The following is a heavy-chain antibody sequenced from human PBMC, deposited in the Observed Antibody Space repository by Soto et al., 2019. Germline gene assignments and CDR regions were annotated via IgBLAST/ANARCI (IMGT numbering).Heavy chain of an antibody. D-gene: IGHD3-22*01. V-gene: IGHV3-23*01. CDR3: AKGAYYYDSSGYLGAFDI. J-gene: IGHJ3*02. CDR1: GFTFSSYA. CDR2: ISGSGGST. Sequence: EVQLLESGGGLVQPGGSLRLSCAASGFTFSSYAMSWVRQAPGKGLEWVSAISGSGGSTYYADSVKGRFTISRDNSKNTLYLQMNSLRAEDTAVYYCAKGAYYYDSSGYLGAFDIWGQGTMVTVSS.